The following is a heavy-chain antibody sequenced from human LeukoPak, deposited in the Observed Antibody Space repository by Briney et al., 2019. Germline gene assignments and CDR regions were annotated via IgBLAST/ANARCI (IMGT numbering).Heavy chain of an antibody. CDR2: IYTSGST. CDR3: ARDRSDYYGMDV. CDR1: GGSISSSSYY. V-gene: IGHV4-61*02. J-gene: IGHJ6*02. Sequence: PSQTLSLTCTVSGGSISSSSYYWSWIRQPAGKGLEWIGRIYTSGSTNYNPSLKSRVTISVDTSKNQFSLKLSSVTAADTAVYYCARDRSDYYGMDVWGQGTTVTVSS.